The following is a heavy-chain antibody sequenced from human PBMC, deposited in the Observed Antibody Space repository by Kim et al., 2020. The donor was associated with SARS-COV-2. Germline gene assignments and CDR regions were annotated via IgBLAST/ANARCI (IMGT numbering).Heavy chain of an antibody. V-gene: IGHV3-74*01. CDR2: IGGDGIPT. Sequence: GGSLRLSCAASAFTLRSYWINWVRQAPGKGLVWVSRIGGDGIPTHYADSVKGRFTVSRDNDDNTVYLQMNSLRADDTAVYYCARGMFKTGFDVWGQGTTVPVSS. D-gene: IGHD3-10*02. J-gene: IGHJ6*02. CDR3: ARGMFKTGFDV. CDR1: AFTLRSYW.